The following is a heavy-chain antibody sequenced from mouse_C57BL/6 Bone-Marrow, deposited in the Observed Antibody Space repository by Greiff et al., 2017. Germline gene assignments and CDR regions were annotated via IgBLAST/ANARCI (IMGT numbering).Heavy chain of an antibody. J-gene: IGHJ2*01. D-gene: IGHD2-1*01. V-gene: IGHV6-3*01. CDR3: TGLIYYGIDY. CDR1: GFTFSNYW. CDR2: IRLKSDNYAT. Sequence: EVKLMESGGGLVQPGGSMKLSCVASGFTFSNYWMNWVRQSPEKGLEWVAQIRLKSDNYATHYAESVKGRFTISRDDSKSSVYLQMNNLRAEDTGIYYCTGLIYYGIDYWGQGTTLTVSS.